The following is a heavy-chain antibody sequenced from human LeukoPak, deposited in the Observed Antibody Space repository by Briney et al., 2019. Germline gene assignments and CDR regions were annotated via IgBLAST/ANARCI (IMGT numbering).Heavy chain of an antibody. CDR2: IYHSGST. CDR1: GGSISSGGYS. J-gene: IGHJ4*02. CDR3: ARAPWQQLVRAPFDY. V-gene: IGHV4-30-2*01. Sequence: PSETLSLTCAVSGGSISSGGYSWSWIRQPPGKGLEWIGYIYHSGSTYYSPSLKSRVTISVDRSKNQFSLKLSSVTAADTAVYYCARAPWQQLVRAPFDYWGQGTLVTVSS. D-gene: IGHD6-13*01.